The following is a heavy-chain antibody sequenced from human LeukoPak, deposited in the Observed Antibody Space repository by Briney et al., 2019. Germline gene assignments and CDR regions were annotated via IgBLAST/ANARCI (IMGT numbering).Heavy chain of an antibody. Sequence: PSETLSLTCAVSGYSISSGYYWGWIRQPPGKGLEWIGSIYHSGSTCYNPSLKSRVTISVDTSKNRFSLKLSSVTAADTAVYYCAGTYCSGGSCYSELYYYYGMDVWGKGTTVTVSS. CDR2: IYHSGST. CDR1: GYSISSGYY. D-gene: IGHD2-15*01. V-gene: IGHV4-38-2*01. CDR3: AGTYCSGGSCYSELYYYYGMDV. J-gene: IGHJ6*04.